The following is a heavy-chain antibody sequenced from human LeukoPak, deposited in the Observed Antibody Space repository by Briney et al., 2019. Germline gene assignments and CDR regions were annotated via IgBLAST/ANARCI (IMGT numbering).Heavy chain of an antibody. D-gene: IGHD2-2*01. J-gene: IGHJ6*03. CDR1: GYTFTGYG. CDR2: ISAYNGNT. V-gene: IGHV1-18*01. Sequence: ASVKVSCKASGYTFTGYGISWVRQAPGQGLEWMGWISAYNGNTNYAQRLQGRVTMTTDTSTSTAYMELRSLRSDDTAVYYCARYQGDSNRYCSSTSCYLYYYYYMDVWGKGSTVTVSS. CDR3: ARYQGDSNRYCSSTSCYLYYYYYMDV.